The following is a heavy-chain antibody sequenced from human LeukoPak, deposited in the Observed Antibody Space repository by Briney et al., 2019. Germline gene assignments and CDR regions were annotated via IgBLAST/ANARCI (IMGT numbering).Heavy chain of an antibody. Sequence: GGSLRLSCAASGFTFSSYAMSWVRQAPGKGLEWVSAISGSGGSTYYADSVKGRLTISRDNSKNTLYLQMNSLRAEDTAVYYCAKVGDDLTYYFDYWGQGTLVTVSS. V-gene: IGHV3-23*01. CDR2: ISGSGGST. CDR1: GFTFSSYA. CDR3: AKVGDDLTYYFDY. J-gene: IGHJ4*02.